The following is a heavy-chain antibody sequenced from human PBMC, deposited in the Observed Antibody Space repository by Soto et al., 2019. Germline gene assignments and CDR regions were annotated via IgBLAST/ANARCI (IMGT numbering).Heavy chain of an antibody. CDR1: GFAFKEYS. CDR2: MSGSGITI. CDR3: ARPLSVSYEGYYYMDV. V-gene: IGHV3-11*01. J-gene: IGHJ6*03. D-gene: IGHD3-16*01. Sequence: QVQLVESGGGLVKPGGSLRLSCSASGFAFKEYSMTWIRQAPGKGLEWVSLMSGSGITIHYADSMKGRFTISRDNAKNSLFLQMDSLRADDTAVYYCARPLSVSYEGYYYMDVWGKGTTVTVSS.